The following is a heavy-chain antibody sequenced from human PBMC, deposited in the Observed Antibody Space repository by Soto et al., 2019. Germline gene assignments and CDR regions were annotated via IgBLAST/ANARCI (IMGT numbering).Heavy chain of an antibody. CDR1: GYSFTDYY. Sequence: ASVKVSCKASGYSFTDYYMHWVRQAPGQGLEWMGWINPHSGGTNSAQKFQGRVSMTRDTSISTAYLQWSSLKASDTAMYYCARGGAAVAGTIGYWGQGTLVTVSS. V-gene: IGHV1-2*02. J-gene: IGHJ4*02. CDR2: INPHSGGT. D-gene: IGHD6-19*01. CDR3: ARGGAAVAGTIGY.